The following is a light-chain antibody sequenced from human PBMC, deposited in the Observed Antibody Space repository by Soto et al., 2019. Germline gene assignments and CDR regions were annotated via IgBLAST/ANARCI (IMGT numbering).Light chain of an antibody. CDR1: SSNIGAGYD. Sequence: QSVLTQPPSVSGAPGQTVTISCTGSSSNIGAGYDVHWYQQLPGTAPKLLIYGNSNRPSGVPDRFSGSKSGTSASLAITGLQAEDEADYYCQSYDGSLSGLVFGTGTKVTVL. J-gene: IGLJ1*01. CDR2: GNS. V-gene: IGLV1-40*01. CDR3: QSYDGSLSGLV.